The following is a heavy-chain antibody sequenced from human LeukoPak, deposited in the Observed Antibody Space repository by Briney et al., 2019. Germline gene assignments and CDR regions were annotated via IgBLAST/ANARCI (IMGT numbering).Heavy chain of an antibody. J-gene: IGHJ4*02. CDR1: GFTFNTYG. V-gene: IGHV3-30*18. CDR2: ISYDGSAK. CDR3: AKERVPYNWNPFDY. D-gene: IGHD1-20*01. Sequence: GVSLRLSCAASGFTFNTYGMHWVRQAPGKGLEWLAVISYDGSAKYYAGSVKGRFTISRDNSQNTVSLQMNSLRAEDTAVYYCAKERVPYNWNPFDYWGQGTLVTISS.